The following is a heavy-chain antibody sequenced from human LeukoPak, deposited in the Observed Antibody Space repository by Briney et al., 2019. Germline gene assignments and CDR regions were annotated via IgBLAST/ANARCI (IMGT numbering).Heavy chain of an antibody. J-gene: IGHJ3*02. Sequence: GGSLRLSCAASGFTFSSYSMNWVRQAPEKGLEWVSYISSVSSPISYADSVKGRFTISRDNAKNSLYLQMNSLRDEDTAVYYCARDLDWAFDIWGQGTMVTVSS. V-gene: IGHV3-48*02. CDR1: GFTFSSYS. CDR2: ISSVSSPI. CDR3: ARDLDWAFDI. D-gene: IGHD1-1*01.